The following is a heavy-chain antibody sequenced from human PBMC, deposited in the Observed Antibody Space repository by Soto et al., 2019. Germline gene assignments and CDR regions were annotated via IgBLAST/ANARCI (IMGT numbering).Heavy chain of an antibody. CDR3: ARDPKTSGGQHWAFNYFDS. D-gene: IGHD7-27*01. V-gene: IGHV3-30-3*01. Sequence: GGSLRRSGAASVFSFRISPMHWVRQAPGKGPEWVALISYDGTNKFYADSVKGRFTISRDNSKSTLYLQVDSLRPEDAAVYYCARDPKTSGGQHWAFNYFDSWGRGTLVTVSS. CDR2: ISYDGTNK. CDR1: VFSFRISP. J-gene: IGHJ4*02.